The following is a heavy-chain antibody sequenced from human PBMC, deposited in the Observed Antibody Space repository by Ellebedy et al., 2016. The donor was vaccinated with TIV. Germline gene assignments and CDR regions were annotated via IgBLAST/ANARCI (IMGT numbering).Heavy chain of an antibody. J-gene: IGHJ6*02. CDR2: ISYDGSNK. Sequence: GESLKISCAASGFTFSSYAMHWVRQAPGKGLEWVAVISYDGSNKYYADSVKGRFTISRDNSKNTLYLQMNSLRAEDTAVYYCARDLMIGYCSGGSCYSYYYYGMDVWGQGTTVTVSS. CDR1: GFTFSSYA. D-gene: IGHD2-15*01. V-gene: IGHV3-30-3*01. CDR3: ARDLMIGYCSGGSCYSYYYYGMDV.